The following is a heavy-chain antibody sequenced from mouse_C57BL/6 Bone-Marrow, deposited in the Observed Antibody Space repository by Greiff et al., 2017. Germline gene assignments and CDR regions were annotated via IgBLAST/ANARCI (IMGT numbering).Heavy chain of an antibody. V-gene: IGHV1-54*01. Sequence: VQLVESGAELVRPGTSVKVSCKASGYAFTNYLIEWVKQRPGQGLEWIGVINHGSGGTNYNEKFKGKATLTADKSSSTAYMQLSSLTSEDSAVYFCARGTTVVDFDYWGQGTTLTVSS. CDR2: INHGSGGT. CDR3: ARGTTVVDFDY. D-gene: IGHD1-1*01. CDR1: GYAFTNYL. J-gene: IGHJ2*01.